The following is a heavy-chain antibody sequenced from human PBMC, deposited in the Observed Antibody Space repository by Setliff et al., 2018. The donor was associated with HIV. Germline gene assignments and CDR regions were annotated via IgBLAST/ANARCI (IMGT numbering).Heavy chain of an antibody. CDR3: AKDRVGGAFDI. J-gene: IGHJ3*02. CDR1: GFALNGYT. Sequence: GGSLRLSCAASGFALNGYTMSWVRQAPGKGLEWVSAIKNSDTIYHADSVKGRFTASRDNSKNTVYLQMDSLRAEDTAVYYCAKDRVGGAFDIWGQGTMVTVSS. D-gene: IGHD3-10*01. CDR2: IKNSDTI. V-gene: IGHV3-23*01.